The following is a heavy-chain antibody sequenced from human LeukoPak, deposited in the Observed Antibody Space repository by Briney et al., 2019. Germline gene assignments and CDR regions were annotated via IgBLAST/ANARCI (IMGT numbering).Heavy chain of an antibody. J-gene: IGHJ4*02. CDR3: AKIQGYYFDY. CDR2: ISSSGGST. CDR1: KFTFSSYA. V-gene: IGHV3-23*01. Sequence: GGSLRLSCVASKFTFSSYAMSWVRQAPGKGLEWVSAISSSGGSTYYADSVKGRFTTSRDNSKNTLYLQMNSLRAEDTAVYYCAKIQGYYFDYWGQGTLVTVSS. D-gene: IGHD5-18*01.